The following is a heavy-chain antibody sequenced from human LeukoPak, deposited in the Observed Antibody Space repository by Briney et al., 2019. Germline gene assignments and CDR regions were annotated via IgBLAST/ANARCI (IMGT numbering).Heavy chain of an antibody. J-gene: IGHJ3*02. CDR2: IYYSGST. CDR1: GGSISSYY. V-gene: IGHV4-59*12. CDR3: ARDISGSSWSHDAFDI. Sequence: SETLSLTCTVSGGSISSYYWSWIRQPPGKGLEWIGYIYYSGSTNYNPSLKSRVTISVDTSKNQFSLKLSSVTAADTAVYYCARDISGSSWSHDAFDIWGQGTMVTVSS. D-gene: IGHD6-13*01.